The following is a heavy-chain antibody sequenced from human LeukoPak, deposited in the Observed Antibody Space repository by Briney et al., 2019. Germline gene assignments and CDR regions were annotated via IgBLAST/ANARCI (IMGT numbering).Heavy chain of an antibody. Sequence: GGSLRLSCAASGFTFGSYAMSWVRQAPGEGLEWVSAISGSGGSTYYADSVKGRFTISRDNSKNTLYLQMNSLRAEDTAVYYCAKEGRIAAAGREGYYYYGMDVWGQGTTVTVSS. CDR3: AKEGRIAAAGREGYYYYGMDV. CDR1: GFTFGSYA. J-gene: IGHJ6*02. CDR2: ISGSGGST. D-gene: IGHD6-13*01. V-gene: IGHV3-23*01.